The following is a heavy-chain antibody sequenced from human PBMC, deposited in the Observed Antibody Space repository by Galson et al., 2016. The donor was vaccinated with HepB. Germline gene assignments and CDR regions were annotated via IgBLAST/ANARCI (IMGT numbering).Heavy chain of an antibody. Sequence: SLRLSCAASGFTFSRHWMHWVRQAPGKGLVWVSRIKTDGTYADSLEGRFTSTRDNAKNTLYMDMNSLRVEDTAIYYCARDGLGAFDRGGRGTMVTVSS. J-gene: IGHJ3*01. CDR3: ARDGLGAFDR. V-gene: IGHV3-74*01. CDR2: IKTDG. D-gene: IGHD7-27*01. CDR1: GFTFSRHW.